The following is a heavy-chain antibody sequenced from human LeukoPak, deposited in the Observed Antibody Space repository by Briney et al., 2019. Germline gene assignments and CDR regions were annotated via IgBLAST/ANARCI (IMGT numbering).Heavy chain of an antibody. V-gene: IGHV3-7*03. D-gene: IGHD3-10*01. CDR3: ARDWVAGVPFDAFDI. CDR2: IKEDGSEK. CDR1: GFTLSSYW. J-gene: IGHJ3*02. Sequence: QPGGSLRLSCAASGFTLSSYWMSWVRQAPGKGVEWVANIKEDGSEKYYVDSVKGRFTISRDNAQNSVYLHMNSPTAEYTALYYCARDWVAGVPFDAFDIWGQGTMVSVSS.